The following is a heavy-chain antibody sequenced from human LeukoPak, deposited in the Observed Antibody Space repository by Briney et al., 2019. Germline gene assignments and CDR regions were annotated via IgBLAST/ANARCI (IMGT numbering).Heavy chain of an antibody. J-gene: IGHJ4*02. CDR1: GGSISSSSYY. CDR3: ARVIPRPLSGMDV. CDR2: IYYSGST. D-gene: IGHD1-14*01. V-gene: IGHV4-39*07. Sequence: PSETLSLTCTVSGGSISSSSYYWGWIRQPPGKGLEWIGSIYYSGSTYYNPSLKSRVTISVDTSKNQFSLKLSSVTAADTAVYYCARVIPRPLSGMDVWGQGTLVTVSS.